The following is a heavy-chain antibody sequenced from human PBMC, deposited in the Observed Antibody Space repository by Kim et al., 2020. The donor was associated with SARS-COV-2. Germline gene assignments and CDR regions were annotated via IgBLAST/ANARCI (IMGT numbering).Heavy chain of an antibody. J-gene: IGHJ3*02. V-gene: IGHV3-64*01. CDR1: GFSFSTSA. CDR2: ISSNGDRT. CDR3: ARWTGKILAI. Sequence: GGSLRLSCAASGFSFSTSAVHWVRQALGKGLESVSAISSNGDRTYYGNSVKGRFTVSRDNSENTLYLQMDSLRPEDMAVYYCARWTGKILAIWGQGTLVTVSS.